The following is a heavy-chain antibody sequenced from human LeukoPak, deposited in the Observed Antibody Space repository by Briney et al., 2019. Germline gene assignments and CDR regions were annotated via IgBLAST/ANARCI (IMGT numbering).Heavy chain of an antibody. J-gene: IGHJ6*03. CDR2: IYYSGST. CDR3: ARGPTISFMDV. D-gene: IGHD3-3*01. Sequence: TSETLSLTCTVSGGSISSYYWSWIRQPPGKGLEWIGYIYYSGSTNYNPSLKSRVTISVDTSKNQFSLKLSSVTAADTAVYYFARGPTISFMDVWGKGTRSPSP. CDR1: GGSISSYY. V-gene: IGHV4-59*01.